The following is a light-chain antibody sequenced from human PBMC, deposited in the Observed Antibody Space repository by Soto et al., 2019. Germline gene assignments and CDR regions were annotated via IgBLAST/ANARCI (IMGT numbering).Light chain of an antibody. CDR1: SSDVGGYNY. Sequence: QSALTQPPSASGSAGQSVTISCTGTSSDVGGYNYVSWYQQHPGKAPKLMIYEVTKRPLGVPDRFSGSKSGNTASLTVSGLQAEDEADYYCSSYAGSNLVVFGGGTKVTVL. CDR3: SSYAGSNLVV. CDR2: EVT. V-gene: IGLV2-8*01. J-gene: IGLJ2*01.